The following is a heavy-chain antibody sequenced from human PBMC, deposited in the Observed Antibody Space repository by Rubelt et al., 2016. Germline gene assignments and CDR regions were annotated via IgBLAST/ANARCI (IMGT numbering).Heavy chain of an antibody. V-gene: IGHV4-61*05. J-gene: IGHJ3*02. CDR3: ARHGAGSSPVKI. CDR1: GGSISSSSYY. CDR2: IYYSGST. Sequence: QLQLQESGPGLVKPSETLSLTCTVSGGSISSSSYYWTWIRQPPGKGLEWIGYIYYSGSTNYSPSLKSRVTISVDTSRNQFSRKLSAVTAADTAVYYCARHGAGSSPVKIWGQGTMVTVSS. D-gene: IGHD3-10*01.